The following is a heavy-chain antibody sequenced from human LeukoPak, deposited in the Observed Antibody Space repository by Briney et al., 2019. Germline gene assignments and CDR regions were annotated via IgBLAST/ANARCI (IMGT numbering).Heavy chain of an antibody. D-gene: IGHD3-22*01. CDR3: ASGGGSSGYYYY. CDR2: ISSSGTTI. Sequence: PGGSLRLSCAASGFTVSSNYMSWVRQAPGKGLEWVSYISSSGTTIYYADSAKGRFTISRDNAKNSLYLQMNSLRAEDTAIYYCASGGGSSGYYYYWGQGTLVTVSS. V-gene: IGHV3-11*04. J-gene: IGHJ4*02. CDR1: GFTVSSNY.